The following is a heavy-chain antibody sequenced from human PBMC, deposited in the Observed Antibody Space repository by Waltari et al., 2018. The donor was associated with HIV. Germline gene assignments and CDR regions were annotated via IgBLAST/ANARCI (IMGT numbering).Heavy chain of an antibody. J-gene: IGHJ4*02. CDR3: ANKQYGSGMGY. V-gene: IGHV3-23*01. CDR2: ISGSGGST. CDR1: GFTFSIYA. D-gene: IGHD3-10*01. Sequence: EVQLLESGGGLVQPGGSLRLSWAAPGFTFSIYAMSWVRQAPGKGLEWVSAISGSGGSTYYADSVKGRFTISRDNSKNTLYLQMNSLRAEDTAVYYCANKQYGSGMGYWGQGTLVTVSS.